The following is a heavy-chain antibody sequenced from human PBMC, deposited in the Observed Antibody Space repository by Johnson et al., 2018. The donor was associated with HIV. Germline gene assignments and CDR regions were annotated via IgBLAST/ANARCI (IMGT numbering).Heavy chain of an antibody. Sequence: QVQLVESGGGLVKPGGSRRLSGSASGFTFSDYYMSWIRQAPVKGLEWVSYISSSGSTTYYADSVKGRFTISRDSSKNTLYLEMNSMRPEDTAVYYCARGYRLTGTTVAFDIWGQGTMVTVSS. J-gene: IGHJ3*02. CDR1: GFTFSDYY. V-gene: IGHV3-11*04. CDR3: ARGYRLTGTTVAFDI. CDR2: ISSSGSTT. D-gene: IGHD1-7*01.